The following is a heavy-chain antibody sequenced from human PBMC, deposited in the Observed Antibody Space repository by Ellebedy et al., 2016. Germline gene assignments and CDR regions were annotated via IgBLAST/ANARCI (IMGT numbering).Heavy chain of an antibody. CDR1: GFTFSSYG. D-gene: IGHD2-2*01. CDR3: ATQALPAATGYYYYYMDV. CDR2: ISYDGSNK. Sequence: GGSLRLXXAASGFTFSSYGMHWVRQAPGKGLEWVAVISYDGSNKYYADSVKGRFTISRDNSKNTLYLQMNSLRAEDTAVYYCATQALPAATGYYYYYMDVWGKGTTVTVSS. V-gene: IGHV3-30*03. J-gene: IGHJ6*03.